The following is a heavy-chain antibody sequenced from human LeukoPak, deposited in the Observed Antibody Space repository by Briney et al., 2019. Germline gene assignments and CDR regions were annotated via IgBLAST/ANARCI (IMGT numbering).Heavy chain of an antibody. V-gene: IGHV4-4*07. CDR3: ARGLRSLDY. D-gene: IGHD5-12*01. Sequence: PSETLSLTCTVSGGSITSYYWSWIRQPAGKGLEWIGRIYSSGSTNHNPYPKSRVTMSIDTSKNQFSLMLSSVTAADTAVYYCARGLRSLDYWGQGTLVTVSS. CDR2: IYSSGST. CDR1: GGSITSYY. J-gene: IGHJ4*02.